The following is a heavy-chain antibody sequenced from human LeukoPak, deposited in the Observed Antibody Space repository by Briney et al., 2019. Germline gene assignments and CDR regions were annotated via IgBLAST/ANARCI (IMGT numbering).Heavy chain of an antibody. CDR2: ISGSGGST. CDR1: GFTFSSYA. Sequence: GGSLRLSCAASGFTFSSYAMSWVRQAPGKGLERVSGISGSGGSTYYADSVKGRFTISRDNSKNTLYLQMNSLRAEDTAVYYCARVPYGDYAPDYWGQGTLVTVSS. J-gene: IGHJ4*02. D-gene: IGHD4-17*01. V-gene: IGHV3-23*01. CDR3: ARVPYGDYAPDY.